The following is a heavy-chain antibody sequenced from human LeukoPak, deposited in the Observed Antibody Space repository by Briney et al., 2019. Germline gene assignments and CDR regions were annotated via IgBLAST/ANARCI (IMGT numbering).Heavy chain of an antibody. Sequence: ASVKVSCKASGGTFSSYAISWVRQAPGQGLEWMGGIIPIFGTANYAQKLQGRVTMTTDTSTSTAYMELRSLRSDDTAVYYCAREDPLRFLRSEDYWGQGTLVTVSS. CDR3: AREDPLRFLRSEDY. CDR2: IIPIFGTA. V-gene: IGHV1-69*05. CDR1: GGTFSSYA. D-gene: IGHD3-3*01. J-gene: IGHJ4*02.